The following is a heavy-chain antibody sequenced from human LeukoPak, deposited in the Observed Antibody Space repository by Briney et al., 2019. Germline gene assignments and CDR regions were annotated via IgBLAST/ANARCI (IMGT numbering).Heavy chain of an antibody. CDR1: GGSISSSSYY. V-gene: IGHV4-39*01. J-gene: IGHJ4*02. CDR2: IYYSGST. D-gene: IGHD1-26*01. CDR3: ASPGPPHFSSGSYFLDY. Sequence: PSETLSLTCTVSGGSISSSSYYWGWIRQPPGKGLEWIGSIYYSGSTYYNPSLKSRVTISVDTSKNQFSLKLSSVTAADTAVYYCASPGPPHFSSGSYFLDYWGQGTLVTVSS.